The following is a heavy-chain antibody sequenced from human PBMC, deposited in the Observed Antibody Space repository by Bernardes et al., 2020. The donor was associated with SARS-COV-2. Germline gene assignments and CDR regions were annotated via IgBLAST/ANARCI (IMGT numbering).Heavy chain of an antibody. D-gene: IGHD6-19*01. CDR2: INPNSGGT. CDR3: ARSGLPGYSSGWYQGDAFGI. J-gene: IGHJ3*02. Sequence: ASVKVSCKASGYTFTGYYMHWVRQAPGQGLEWMGWINPNSGGTNYAQKFQGWVTMTRDTSISTAYMELSRLRSDDTAVYYCARSGLPGYSSGWYQGDAFGIWGQGTMVTVSS. CDR1: GYTFTGYY. V-gene: IGHV1-2*04.